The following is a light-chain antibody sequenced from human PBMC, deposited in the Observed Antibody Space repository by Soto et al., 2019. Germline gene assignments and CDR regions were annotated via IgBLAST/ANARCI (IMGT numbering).Light chain of an antibody. Sequence: DIQLTQSPSFLSASVGDRVTITCRASQGLSSYFAWYQQKPGKAPKLLLYATSSLQSVFPSRFSGSGSGTEYTLTISSLQPEDFATYYCQQLNTYPITFGGGTKREIK. CDR1: QGLSSY. CDR2: ATS. J-gene: IGKJ4*01. CDR3: QQLNTYPIT. V-gene: IGKV1-9*01.